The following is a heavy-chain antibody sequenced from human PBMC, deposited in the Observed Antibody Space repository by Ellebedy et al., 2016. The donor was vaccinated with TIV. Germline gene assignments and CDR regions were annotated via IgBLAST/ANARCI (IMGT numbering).Heavy chain of an antibody. J-gene: IGHJ6*03. V-gene: IGHV3-9*01. Sequence: SLKISXAASGFTFDDYAMHWVRQAPGKGLEWVSGISWNSGSIGYADSVKGRFTISRDNAKNSLYLQMNSLRSDDTAVYYCARADPYYFYLDVWGEGTTVTVSS. CDR1: GFTFDDYA. CDR2: ISWNSGSI. CDR3: ARADPYYFYLDV.